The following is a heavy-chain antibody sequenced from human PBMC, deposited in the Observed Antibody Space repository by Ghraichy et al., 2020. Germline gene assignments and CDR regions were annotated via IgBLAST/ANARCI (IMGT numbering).Heavy chain of an antibody. CDR2: IFYSGGA. Sequence: SETLSLTCTVSGGSMTFYYWSWIRQSPGRELEWIGYIFYSGGAKYNPSLESRVTISVDTSNNQVSLKLKSVTAADTAVYYCARIGPGGARFDYWGQGTLVTGSS. CDR1: GGSMTFYY. CDR3: ARIGPGGARFDY. J-gene: IGHJ4*02. D-gene: IGHD3-16*01. V-gene: IGHV4-59*01.